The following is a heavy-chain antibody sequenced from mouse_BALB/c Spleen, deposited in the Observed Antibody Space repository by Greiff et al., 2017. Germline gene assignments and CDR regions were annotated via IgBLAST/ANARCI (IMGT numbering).Heavy chain of an antibody. CDR1: GYTFTSYW. D-gene: IGHD1-1*01. J-gene: IGHJ4*01. Sequence: LQQSGSELVRPGASVKLSCKASGYTFTSYWMHWVKQRHGQGLEWIGNIYPGSGSTNYDEKFKSKGTLTVDTSSSTAYMHLSSLTSEDSAVFYGTRSYYGSGYGYYAKDYWGQGTSVTVSS. CDR3: TRSYYGSGYGYYAKDY. CDR2: IYPGSGST. V-gene: IGHV1S22*01.